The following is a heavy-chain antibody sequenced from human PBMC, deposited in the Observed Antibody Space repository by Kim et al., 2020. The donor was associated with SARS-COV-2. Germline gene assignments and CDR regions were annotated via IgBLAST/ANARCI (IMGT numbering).Heavy chain of an antibody. Sequence: SVKVSCKASGGTFSSYAISWVRQAPGQGLEWMGRIIPILGIANYAQKLQGRVTITADKSTSTAYMELSSLRSEDTAVYYCARDGYDYVWGSYRSPGPWYFDLWGRGTLVTVSS. D-gene: IGHD3-16*02. CDR3: ARDGYDYVWGSYRSPGPWYFDL. CDR2: IIPILGIA. V-gene: IGHV1-69*04. CDR1: GGTFSSYA. J-gene: IGHJ2*01.